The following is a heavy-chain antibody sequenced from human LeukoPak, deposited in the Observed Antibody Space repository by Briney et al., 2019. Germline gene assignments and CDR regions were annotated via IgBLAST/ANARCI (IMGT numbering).Heavy chain of an antibody. V-gene: IGHV3-11*01. D-gene: IGHD3-10*01. CDR2: ISSSGSTI. Sequence: GGSLRLSCAASGFTFSDYYMSWIRQAPGKGLEWVSYISSSGSTIYYADSVKGRFTISRDNAKNSLYLQMNSLRAEDTAVYYCARTPITTVRGVIITGAFDIWGQGTMVTVSS. CDR1: GFTFSDYY. CDR3: ARTPITTVRGVIITGAFDI. J-gene: IGHJ3*02.